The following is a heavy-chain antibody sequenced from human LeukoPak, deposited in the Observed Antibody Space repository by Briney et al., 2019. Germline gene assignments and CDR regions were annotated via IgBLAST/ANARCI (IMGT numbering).Heavy chain of an antibody. CDR3: ARRTYYDTLTGYNYWYFDL. V-gene: IGHV4-59*01. D-gene: IGHD3-9*01. CDR1: GVSISDYY. CDR2: IYYTGST. J-gene: IGHJ2*01. Sequence: KSSETLSLTCTVSGVSISDYYWSWVRQPPGKGMEWIGYIYYTGSTDYNPSLKSRVTMSVDTSKNQFSLNLRSVTATDTAVYYCARRTYYDTLTGYNYWYFDLWGRGTLVTVSS.